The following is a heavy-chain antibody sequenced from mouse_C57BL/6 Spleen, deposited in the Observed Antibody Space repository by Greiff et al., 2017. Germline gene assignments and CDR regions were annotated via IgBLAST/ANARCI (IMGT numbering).Heavy chain of an antibody. J-gene: IGHJ4*01. Sequence: QVQLQQPGAELVKPGASVKMSCKASGYTFTSYWITWVKQRPGQGLEWIGDLYPGSGSNNYNEKFKSKATLTVDTSSSTAYMQLSSLTSEDSAVYYCARGGSNDGGDAMDYWGQGTSVTVSS. D-gene: IGHD2-12*01. CDR3: ARGGSNDGGDAMDY. CDR1: GYTFTSYW. V-gene: IGHV1-55*01. CDR2: LYPGSGSN.